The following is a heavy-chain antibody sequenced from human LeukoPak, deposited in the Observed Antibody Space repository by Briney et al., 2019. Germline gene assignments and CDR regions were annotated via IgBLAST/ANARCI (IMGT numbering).Heavy chain of an antibody. D-gene: IGHD2-2*01. Sequence: ASVKVSCKASGYTFTNFYMHWVRQAPGQGLEWMGVINPNDLSTIYAQNFQGRLTMTKDTSTNTIYMELRSLRSEDTAVYFCARVAGYDAFFDYWGQGSLVTVSS. CDR2: INPNDLST. CDR3: ARVAGYDAFFDY. V-gene: IGHV1-46*01. CDR1: GYTFTNFY. J-gene: IGHJ4*02.